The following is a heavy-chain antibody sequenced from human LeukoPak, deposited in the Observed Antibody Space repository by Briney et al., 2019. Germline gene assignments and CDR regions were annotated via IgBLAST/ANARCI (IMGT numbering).Heavy chain of an antibody. CDR1: GYTFTSYG. V-gene: IGHV1-18*01. CDR2: ISAYNGNT. J-gene: IGHJ6*02. Sequence: GASVKVSCKASGYTFTSYGISWVRQAPGQGLEWMGWISAYNGNTNYAQKLQGRVTMTTDTSTSTAYMELRSLRSDDTAVYYCARGGGYCSGGSCYSPSDYYYYGMDVWGQGTTVTVSS. D-gene: IGHD2-15*01. CDR3: ARGGGYCSGGSCYSPSDYYYYGMDV.